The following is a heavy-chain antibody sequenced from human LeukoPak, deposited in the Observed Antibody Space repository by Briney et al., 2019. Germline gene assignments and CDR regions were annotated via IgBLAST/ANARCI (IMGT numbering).Heavy chain of an antibody. CDR2: INHSGST. V-gene: IGHV4-34*01. J-gene: IGHJ4*02. Sequence: SETLSLTCAVYGGSFSGYYWSWIRQPPGKGLEWIGEINHSGSTNYNPSLKSRVTISVDTSKNQFSLKLSSVTAADTAVYYCARGHNPASTYYDFWSGYGFDYWGQGTLVTASS. CDR1: GGSFSGYY. CDR3: ARGHNPASTYYDFWSGYGFDY. D-gene: IGHD3-3*01.